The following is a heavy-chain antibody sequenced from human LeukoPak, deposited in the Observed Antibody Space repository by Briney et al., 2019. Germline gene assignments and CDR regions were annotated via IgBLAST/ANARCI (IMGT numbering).Heavy chain of an antibody. D-gene: IGHD6-13*01. CDR3: ARGRVSSSPEDY. CDR2: MNPNSGNT. J-gene: IGHJ4*02. Sequence: ASVKVSCKASGYTFTSYDINWVRQATGQGLEWMGWMNPNSGNTGYAQKFQGRVTMTRNTSISTAYMELSSLRSEDTAVYYCARGRVSSSPEDYWGQGTLVTVSS. V-gene: IGHV1-8*01. CDR1: GYTFTSYD.